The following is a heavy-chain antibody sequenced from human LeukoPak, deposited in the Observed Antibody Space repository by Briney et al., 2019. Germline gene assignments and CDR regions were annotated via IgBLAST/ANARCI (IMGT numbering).Heavy chain of an antibody. J-gene: IGHJ5*02. CDR1: GFTFSGSA. D-gene: IGHD3-10*01. CDR2: IRSKANSYAT. CDR3: ARDPVELWFGELLSNHWFDP. V-gene: IGHV3-73*01. Sequence: GGSLKLSCAASGFTFSGSAMHWVRQASGKGLEWVGRIRSKANSYATAYAASVKGRFTISRDDSKNTAYLQMNSLRAEDTAVYYCARDPVELWFGELLSNHWFDPWGQGTLVTVSS.